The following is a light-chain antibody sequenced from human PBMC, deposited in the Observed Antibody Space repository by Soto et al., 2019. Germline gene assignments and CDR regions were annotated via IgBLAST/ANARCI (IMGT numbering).Light chain of an antibody. CDR2: WAS. Sequence: DIVMTQSPDSLAVSLGERATINCKSSQSVLYNSNNKNYLAWYQQKPGQPPKLLIYWASTRESGVPDRFSGSGSGTDFTHTISSLQAEDVAIYYCQQYYTTPRTFGQGTKVEIK. CDR3: QQYYTTPRT. J-gene: IGKJ1*01. CDR1: QSVLYNSNNKNY. V-gene: IGKV4-1*01.